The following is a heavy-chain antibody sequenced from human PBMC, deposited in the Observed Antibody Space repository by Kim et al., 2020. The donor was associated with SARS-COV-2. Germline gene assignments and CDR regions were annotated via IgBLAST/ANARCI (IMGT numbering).Heavy chain of an antibody. V-gene: IGHV1-8*01. CDR3: ARGYGSSPRNWFDP. Sequence: AQKFQGRVTMTRNTSITTAYMELSSLRSDDTAVYYCARGYGSSPRNWFDPWGQGTLVTVSS. D-gene: IGHD6-13*01. J-gene: IGHJ5*02.